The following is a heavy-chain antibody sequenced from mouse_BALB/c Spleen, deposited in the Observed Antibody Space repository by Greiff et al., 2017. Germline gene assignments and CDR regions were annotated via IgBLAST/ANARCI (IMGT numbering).Heavy chain of an antibody. CDR3: AREGLLRYYYAMDY. CDR1: GYAFTNYL. CDR2: INPGSGGT. Sequence: QVQLQQSGAELVRPGTSVKVSCKASGYAFTNYLIEWVKQRPGQGLEWIGVINPGSGGTNYNEKFKGKATLTADKSSSTAYMQLSSLTSDDSAVYFCAREGLLRYYYAMDYWGQGTSVTVSS. D-gene: IGHD1-1*01. V-gene: IGHV1-54*01. J-gene: IGHJ4*01.